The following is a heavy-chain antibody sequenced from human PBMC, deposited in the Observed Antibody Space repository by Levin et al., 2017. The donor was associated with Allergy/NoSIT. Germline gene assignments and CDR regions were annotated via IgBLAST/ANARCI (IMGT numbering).Heavy chain of an antibody. CDR3: ARDVRRRLDY. V-gene: IGHV3-21*06. CDR2: ISGGSIFI. CDR1: EFNFSSYS. J-gene: IGHJ4*02. Sequence: AGESLKISCGASEFNFSSYSMSWVRQTPGKGLEWVSTISGGSIFIYYADSVKGRFTISRDTARNSVYLHMNSLRAEDTAIYYCARDVRRRLDYWGQGTLVTVSS.